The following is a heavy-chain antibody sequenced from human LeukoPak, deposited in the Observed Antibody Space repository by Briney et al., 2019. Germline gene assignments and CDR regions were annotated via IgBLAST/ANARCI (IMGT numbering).Heavy chain of an antibody. CDR2: IWYDGSNK. J-gene: IGHJ4*02. V-gene: IGHV3-33*01. CDR1: EFIFSSYG. D-gene: IGHD3-22*01. CDR3: ATARNNYDSSCYSALDY. Sequence: PGGSLRLSCEASEFIFSSYGMHWVRQAPGKGLEWVASIWYDGSNKYHADSVKGRFTISRDNSKSTLYLQMNSLRAEDTAVYYCATARNNYDSSCYSALDYWGQGTLVTVSS.